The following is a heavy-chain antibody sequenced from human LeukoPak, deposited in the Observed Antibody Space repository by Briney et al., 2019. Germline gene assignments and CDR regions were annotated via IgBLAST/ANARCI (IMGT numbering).Heavy chain of an antibody. CDR3: ARPPSYYDSSGSDAFDI. Sequence: SVKVSCKASGGTFSSYAISWVRQAPGQGLEWMGRIIPIFGTANYAQKFQGRVTITTDESTSTAYMELSSLRSEDTAVYYCARPPSYYDSSGSDAFDIWGQGTMVTVSS. D-gene: IGHD3-22*01. CDR1: GGTFSSYA. CDR2: IIPIFGTA. V-gene: IGHV1-69*05. J-gene: IGHJ3*02.